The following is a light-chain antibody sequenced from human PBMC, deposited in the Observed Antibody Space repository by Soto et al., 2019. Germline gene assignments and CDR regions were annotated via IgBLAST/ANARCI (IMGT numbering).Light chain of an antibody. CDR2: AAS. CDR1: QGISSY. CDR3: QQYYNYPPT. J-gene: IGKJ1*01. V-gene: IGKV1-8*01. Sequence: AIRMTQSPSSLSASTGDRVTITCRASQGISSYLAWYQQKPGKAPKLLIYAASTLQSGVPSRFSGSGSGTDSTLTISCLQSEDFATYYCQQYYNYPPTFGQGTTVEIK.